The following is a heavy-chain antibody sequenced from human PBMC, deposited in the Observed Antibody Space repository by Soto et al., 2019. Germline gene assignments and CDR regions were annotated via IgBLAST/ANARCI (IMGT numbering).Heavy chain of an antibody. J-gene: IGHJ6*03. V-gene: IGHV3-7*01. Sequence: EVQLVESGGGLVQPGGSLRLSCAASGFTFSSYWMSWVRQAPGKGLEWVANIKQDGSEKYYVDAVKGRFTISRDNAKNSLYLQMNSLRAEDTAVYYCARDHGALYCSSTSCYIYYYYYYMDVWGKGTTVTVSS. D-gene: IGHD2-2*02. CDR3: ARDHGALYCSSTSCYIYYYYYYMDV. CDR1: GFTFSSYW. CDR2: IKQDGSEK.